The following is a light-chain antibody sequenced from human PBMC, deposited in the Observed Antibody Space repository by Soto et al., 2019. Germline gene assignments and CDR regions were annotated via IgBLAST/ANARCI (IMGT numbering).Light chain of an antibody. J-gene: IGKJ5*01. CDR2: GAS. CDR3: QQYGSSPPIT. Sequence: EIVMTQSPATLSLSPGERATLSCRASQRVSSNLAWYQQKPGQAPRLLIYGASSTATGIPDRFSGSGSGTDFPLTISRLAPEDFAVYYCQQYGSSPPITFGQGTRLEIK. CDR1: QRVSSN. V-gene: IGKV3-20*01.